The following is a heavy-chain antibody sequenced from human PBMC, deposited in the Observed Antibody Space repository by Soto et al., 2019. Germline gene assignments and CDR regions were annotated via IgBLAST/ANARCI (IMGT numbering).Heavy chain of an antibody. CDR1: GYTFTSYG. CDR2: IIPIFGTA. D-gene: IGHD3-3*01. CDR3: ARVGPRTGVVTPYYFDY. J-gene: IGHJ4*02. Sequence: GASVKVSCKASGYTFTSYGISWVRQAPGQGLEWMGGIIPIFGTANYAQKFQGRVTITADESTSTAYMELSSLRSEDTAVYYCARVGPRTGVVTPYYFDYWGQGTLVTVSS. V-gene: IGHV1-69*13.